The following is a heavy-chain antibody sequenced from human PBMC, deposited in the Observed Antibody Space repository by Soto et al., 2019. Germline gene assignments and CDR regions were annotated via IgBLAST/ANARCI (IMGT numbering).Heavy chain of an antibody. D-gene: IGHD1-7*01. V-gene: IGHV5-51*01. CDR2: IYPDDSDT. J-gene: IGHJ6*02. CDR1: GYSFTSSW. CDR3: ARHDVTPTGNYALNYAMDV. Sequence: GESLKISCKGSGYSFTSSWIGWVRQMPVKGLEWMGIIYPDDSDTRYSPSFQGQVTISADKSMSTAYLQWSSLKASDTAMYYCARHDVTPTGNYALNYAMDVWGQGTTVTVSS.